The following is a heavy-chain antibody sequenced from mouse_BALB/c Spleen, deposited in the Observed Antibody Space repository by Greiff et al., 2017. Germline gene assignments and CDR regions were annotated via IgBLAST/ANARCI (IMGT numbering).Heavy chain of an antibody. CDR3: ARDRGDYDGYFDV. CDR1: GFSLTSYG. V-gene: IGHV2-9*02. D-gene: IGHD2-4*01. J-gene: IGHJ1*01. CDR2: IWAGGST. Sequence: VKLMEPGPGLVAPSQSLSITCTVSGFSLTSYGVHWVRQPPGKGLEWLGVIWAGGSTNYNSALMSRLSISKDNSKSQVFLKMNSLQTDDTAMYYCARDRGDYDGYFDVWGAGTTVTVSS.